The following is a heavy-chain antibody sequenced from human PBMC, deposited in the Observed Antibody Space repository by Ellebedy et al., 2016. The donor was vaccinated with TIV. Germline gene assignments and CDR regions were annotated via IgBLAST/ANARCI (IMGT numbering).Heavy chain of an antibody. CDR2: ISGSGHST. CDR3: AKDTVHLYIRLAGGSDAFDI. CDR1: GFTFSNFP. Sequence: GESLKISCVASGFTFSNFPMTWVRQAPGKGLEWVSAISGSGHSTYYADSVKGRFTISRDNSKNTLYLHMNSVRAEDTAVYYCAKDTVHLYIRLAGGSDAFDIWGQGTMVTVSS. D-gene: IGHD6-19*01. V-gene: IGHV3-23*01. J-gene: IGHJ3*02.